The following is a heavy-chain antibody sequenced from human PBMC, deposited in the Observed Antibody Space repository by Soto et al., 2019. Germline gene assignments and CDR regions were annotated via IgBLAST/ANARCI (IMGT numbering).Heavy chain of an antibody. V-gene: IGHV1-69*12. J-gene: IGHJ2*01. CDR3: AQPLGSDVAGPGRFDL. Sequence: QVQLVQSGAEVKKPGSSVKVSCKASGGTFNRYAISWLRQAPGQGPEWMGGITPMFGTGNYAQKFEGRVTITADESTTTVHKELRRLTSEDTAVYYCAQPLGSDVAGPGRFDLWGRGTRVIVSS. CDR2: ITPMFGTG. D-gene: IGHD6-19*01. CDR1: GGTFNRYA.